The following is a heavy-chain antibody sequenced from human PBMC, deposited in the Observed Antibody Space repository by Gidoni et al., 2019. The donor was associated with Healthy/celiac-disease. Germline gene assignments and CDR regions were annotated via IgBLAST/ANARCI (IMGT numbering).Heavy chain of an antibody. CDR3: ARVVTITLFDY. CDR2: INHSGST. V-gene: IGHV4-34*01. Sequence: QVQLQQWGAGLLKPSETLSLTCAVYGGSFSCYYWSWIRQPPGKGLEWIGEINHSGSTNYNPSLKSRVTISVDTSKNQFSLKLSSVTAADTAVYYCARVVTITLFDYWGQGTLVTVSS. J-gene: IGHJ4*02. CDR1: GGSFSCYY. D-gene: IGHD3-16*01.